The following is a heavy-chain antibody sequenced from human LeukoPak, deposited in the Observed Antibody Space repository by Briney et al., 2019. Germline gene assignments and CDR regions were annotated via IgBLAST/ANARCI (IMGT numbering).Heavy chain of an antibody. CDR3: ASRYGVYWFYS. Sequence: GGSLRLSCADSGFKFNTENMNWVRQAPGKGLEWISYINSDSTTIYSTDSMKSRFSISRDNAKNSLYLQMHSLRDEDTAVYYWASRYGVYWFYSWGPGTLVTVSS. J-gene: IGHJ5*01. D-gene: IGHD5/OR15-5a*01. CDR2: INSDSTTI. V-gene: IGHV3-48*02. CDR1: GFKFNTEN.